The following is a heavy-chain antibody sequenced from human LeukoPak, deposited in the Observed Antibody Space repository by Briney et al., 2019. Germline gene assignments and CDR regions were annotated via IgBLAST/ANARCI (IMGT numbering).Heavy chain of an antibody. D-gene: IGHD1-20*01. CDR2: MNPNSGNT. V-gene: IGHV1-8*01. J-gene: IGHJ5*02. Sequence: ASVKVSCKASGYTFTSYDINWVRQATGQGLEWMGWMNPNSGNTGYAQKFQGRVTMTRNTSIGTAYMELSSLRSEDTAVYYCARPDQSYNWNDGGFDHWGQGTLVTVSS. CDR3: ARPDQSYNWNDGGFDH. CDR1: GYTFTSYD.